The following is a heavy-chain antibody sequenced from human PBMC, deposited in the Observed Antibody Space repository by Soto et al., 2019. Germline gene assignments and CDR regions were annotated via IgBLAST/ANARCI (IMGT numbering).Heavy chain of an antibody. Sequence: QVQLVQSGAEVKKPGASVKVSCKASGYTFTSYYMHWVRQAPGQGLEWMGIINPSGGSTSYAQKSQGRVTMHRDTSTSTVYMELSSLRSEDTAVYYCARESPYSSSSGGVDYWGQGTLVTVSS. CDR1: GYTFTSYY. CDR2: INPSGGST. D-gene: IGHD6-6*01. CDR3: ARESPYSSSSGGVDY. J-gene: IGHJ4*02. V-gene: IGHV1-46*01.